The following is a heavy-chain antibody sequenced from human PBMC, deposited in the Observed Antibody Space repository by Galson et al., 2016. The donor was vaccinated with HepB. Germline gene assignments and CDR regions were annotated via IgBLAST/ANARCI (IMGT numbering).Heavy chain of an antibody. CDR2: ISYDGRNK. CDR1: GFTFGSYA. Sequence: SLRLSCAVSGFTFGSYALHWLRQAPGKGLEWVAVISYDGRNKDYADSVKGRFTISRENSQNTPFLQMSSLRVEDTAVYYCARDNTPDTIIVAGRKWFDPWGHGTLVIVSS. J-gene: IGHJ5*02. V-gene: IGHV3-30*04. CDR3: ARDNTPDTIIVAGRKWFDP. D-gene: IGHD3-22*01.